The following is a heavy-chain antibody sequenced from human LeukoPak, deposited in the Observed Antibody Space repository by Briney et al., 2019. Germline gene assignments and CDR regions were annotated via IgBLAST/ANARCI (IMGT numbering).Heavy chain of an antibody. CDR1: GASLETFY. CDR2: ISTTGSP. J-gene: IGHJ4*02. Sequence: SETLSLTCNISGASLETFYWTWIRQPAGKGLEWIGRISTTGSPNYNAYLKSRLSISMDTSRSQFSLKLSSVTAADTAVYYCAREAGISRPLDYWGQGTLVTVSS. CDR3: AREAGISRPLDY. V-gene: IGHV4-4*07.